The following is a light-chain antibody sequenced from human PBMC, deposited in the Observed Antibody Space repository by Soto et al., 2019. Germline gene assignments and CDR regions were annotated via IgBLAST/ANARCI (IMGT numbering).Light chain of an antibody. Sequence: QPVLTQPASVSGSPGQSITISCTGTSSDVGSYNLVSWYQHHPGKAPKLMIYEGSKRPSGVSNRFSGSKSGNTASLTISGLQAEDEDEYYCCSYAVSNTYWVFGGGTKLTVL. CDR3: CSYAVSNTYWV. CDR1: SSDVGSYNL. CDR2: EGS. J-gene: IGLJ3*02. V-gene: IGLV2-23*01.